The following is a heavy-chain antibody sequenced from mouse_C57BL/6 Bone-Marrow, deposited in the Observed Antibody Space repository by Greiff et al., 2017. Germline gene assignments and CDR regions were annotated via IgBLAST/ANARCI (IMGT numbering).Heavy chain of an antibody. CDR1: GYSFTGYF. CDR2: INPYNGDT. J-gene: IGHJ4*01. Sequence: EVQLQESGPELVKPGDSVKISCKASGYSFTGYFMNWVMQSHGKSLEWIGRINPYNGDTFYNQKFTGKATLTVDKSSSTAHMELRSLTSEDSAVYYCARGQLGAMDSWGQGTSVTVSS. V-gene: IGHV1-20*01. D-gene: IGHD4-1*02. CDR3: ARGQLGAMDS.